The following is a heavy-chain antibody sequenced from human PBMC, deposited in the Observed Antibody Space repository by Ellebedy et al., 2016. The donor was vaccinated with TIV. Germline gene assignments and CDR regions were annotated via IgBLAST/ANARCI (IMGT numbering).Heavy chain of an antibody. D-gene: IGHD2-2*01. CDR2: ISYDGSYQ. V-gene: IGHV3-30*18. CDR3: AKEHLDRGYCGRTSCYRNYYGLGA. Sequence: GESLKISCAASGFDFSHFGMHWVRQAPGKGLEWVALISYDGSYQYYGDSVKGRFTISRDNSKNTLYLHMNSPRAEDTAVYYCAKEHLDRGYCGRTSCYRNYYGLGAWGQGTTVTVSS. CDR1: GFDFSHFG. J-gene: IGHJ6*02.